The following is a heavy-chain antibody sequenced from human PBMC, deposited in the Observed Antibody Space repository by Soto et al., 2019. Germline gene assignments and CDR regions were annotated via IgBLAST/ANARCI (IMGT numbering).Heavy chain of an antibody. D-gene: IGHD6-13*01. CDR3: ARRIMGKLDY. CDR2: IYYSGST. Sequence: SETLSLTCTVSGGSISSSSYYWGWIRQPPGKGLEWIGSIYYSGSTYYNPSLKSRVTISVDTSKNQFSLKLSSVTAADTAVYYCARRIMGKLDYWGQGTLVTVSS. CDR1: GGSISSSSYY. J-gene: IGHJ4*02. V-gene: IGHV4-39*01.